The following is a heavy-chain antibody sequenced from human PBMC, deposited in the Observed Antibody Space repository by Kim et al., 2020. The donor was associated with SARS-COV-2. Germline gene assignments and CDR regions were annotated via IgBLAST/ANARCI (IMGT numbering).Heavy chain of an antibody. CDR1: GGSISSYY. J-gene: IGHJ5*02. Sequence: SETLSLTCTVSGGSISSYYWSWIRQPPGKGLEWIGYIYYSGSTNYNPSLKSRVTIPVDTSKNQSSLKLSSVTAADTAVYYCSRDSRSWSGWCDPGGLGT. D-gene: IGHD6-13*01. V-gene: IGHV4-59*13. CDR2: IYYSGST. CDR3: SRDSRSWSGWCDP.